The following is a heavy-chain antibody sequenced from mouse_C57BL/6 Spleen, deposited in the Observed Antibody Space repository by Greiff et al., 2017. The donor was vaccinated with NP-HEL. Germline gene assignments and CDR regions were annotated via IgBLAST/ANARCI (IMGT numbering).Heavy chain of an antibody. V-gene: IGHV1-61*01. CDR3: ARELRGLRRDYYAMDY. D-gene: IGHD2-4*01. CDR2: IYPSDSET. J-gene: IGHJ4*01. Sequence: VQLQQPGAELVRPGSSVKLSCKASGYTFTSYWMDWVKQRPGQGLEWIGNIYPSDSETHYNQKFKDKATLTVDKSSSTAYMQLSSLTSEDSAVYYCARELRGLRRDYYAMDYWGQGTSVTVSS. CDR1: GYTFTSYW.